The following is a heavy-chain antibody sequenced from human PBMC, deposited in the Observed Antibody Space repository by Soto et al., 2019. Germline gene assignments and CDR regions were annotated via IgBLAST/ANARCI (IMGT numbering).Heavy chain of an antibody. CDR3: ARDLAAGDL. D-gene: IGHD6-13*01. Sequence: ALVKVYCKASGYTFINHYIHWVRQAPGQGLEWMAIINPMGGSTNYAQEFQGRVTLTSDTSTSTVYMELSSLRFDDTALFYCARDLAAGDLWGQGTLVTVSS. J-gene: IGHJ5*02. CDR2: INPMGGST. V-gene: IGHV1-46*01. CDR1: GYTFINHY.